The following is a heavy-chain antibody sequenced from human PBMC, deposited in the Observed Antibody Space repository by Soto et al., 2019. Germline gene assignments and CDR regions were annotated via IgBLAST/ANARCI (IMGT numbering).Heavy chain of an antibody. J-gene: IGHJ3*02. CDR1: GYSFTSYW. D-gene: IGHD1-26*01. V-gene: IGHV5-10-1*01. CDR3: ARRYSGSYSDFDI. CDR2: IDPSDSYT. Sequence: PGESLKISCKGSGYSFTSYWISWVRQMPGKGLEWMGRIDPSDSYTNYSPSFQGHVTISADKSISTAYLQWSSLKASDTAMYYCARRYSGSYSDFDIWGQGTMVTVSS.